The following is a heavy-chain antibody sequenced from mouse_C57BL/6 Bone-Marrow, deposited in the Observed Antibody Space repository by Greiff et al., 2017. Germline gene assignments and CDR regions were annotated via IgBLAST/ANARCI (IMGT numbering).Heavy chain of an antibody. Sequence: QVQLQQPGAELVRPGSSVKLSCKASGYTFTSYWMHWVKQRPIQGLEWIGNIDPSDSETHYNQKFKDKATLTVDKSSSTAYMQLSSLTSEDSAVYYCARNLDYYGSSPYYYAMDYWGQGTSVTVSS. J-gene: IGHJ4*01. CDR2: IDPSDSET. D-gene: IGHD1-1*01. CDR1: GYTFTSYW. CDR3: ARNLDYYGSSPYYYAMDY. V-gene: IGHV1-52*01.